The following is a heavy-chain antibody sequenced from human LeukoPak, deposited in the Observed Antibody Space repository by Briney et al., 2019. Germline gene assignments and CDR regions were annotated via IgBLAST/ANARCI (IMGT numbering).Heavy chain of an antibody. CDR1: GYTLTELS. CDR2: FDPEDGET. Sequence: ASVKVSCKVSGYTLTELSMHWVRQAPGKGLEWMGGFDPEDGETIYAQKFQGRVTMTEDTSTDTAYMELSSLRSEDTAVYYCATHLGSYSNFDYWGQGTLVTVSS. V-gene: IGHV1-24*01. D-gene: IGHD1-26*01. CDR3: ATHLGSYSNFDY. J-gene: IGHJ4*02.